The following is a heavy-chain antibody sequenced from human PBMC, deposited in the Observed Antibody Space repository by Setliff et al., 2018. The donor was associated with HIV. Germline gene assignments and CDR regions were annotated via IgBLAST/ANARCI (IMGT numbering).Heavy chain of an antibody. CDR2: INHSGNI. V-gene: IGHV4-34*01. Sequence: SETLSLTCAVYSGSFSAYYWSWIRQPPGRGLEWIGEINHSGNINYNPSLKSRVTISVDTSKNQFSLKLPSVTAADTAVYYCARDPKHSSSGDLEYWSQGTLVTVSS. CDR3: ARDPKHSSSGDLEY. CDR1: SGSFSAYY. D-gene: IGHD3-22*01. J-gene: IGHJ4*02.